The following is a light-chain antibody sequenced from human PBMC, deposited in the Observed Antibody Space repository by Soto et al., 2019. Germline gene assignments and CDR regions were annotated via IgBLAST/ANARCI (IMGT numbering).Light chain of an antibody. J-gene: IGKJ1*01. CDR3: HQYNNYPPRT. V-gene: IGKV3-15*01. CDR1: QNIKTN. CDR2: GAS. Sequence: EIVMTQSPATLSVSPGERATLSCRASQNIKTNLAWYQQKPGQAPRLLIYGASTRATAIPARFSGSGSVTEFTLTISSLQSEDFAVYYCHQYNNYPPRTFGQGTKVEIK.